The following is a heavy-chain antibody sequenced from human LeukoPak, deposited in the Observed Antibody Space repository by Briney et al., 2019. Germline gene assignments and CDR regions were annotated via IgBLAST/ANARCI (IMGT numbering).Heavy chain of an antibody. CDR3: ARYYYYYMDV. CDR1: GYSISSGYY. CDR2: IYPSGST. J-gene: IGHJ6*03. V-gene: IGHV4-38-2*02. Sequence: SETLSLTCTVSGYSISSGYYWGWIRQPPGKGLEWIGEIYPSGSTNYNPSLTSRVTVSIDKSKSQFSLILSSVTAADTAVYYCARYYYYYMDVWGKGTTVTVSS.